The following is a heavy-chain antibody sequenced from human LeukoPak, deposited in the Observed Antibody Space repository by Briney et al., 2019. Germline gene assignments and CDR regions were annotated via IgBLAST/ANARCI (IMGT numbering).Heavy chain of an antibody. CDR1: GYTFTSYG. CDR2: ISAYNGNT. V-gene: IGHV1-18*01. CDR3: ARDGRITMVRGVIITGDYYYYYMDV. D-gene: IGHD3-10*01. J-gene: IGHJ6*03. Sequence: ASVKVSYKAAGYTFTSYGISWVRQGPGQGLEWMGWISAYNGNTNYAQKLQGRVTMTTDTSTSTAYMELRSLRSDDTAVYYCARDGRITMVRGVIITGDYYYYYMDVWGKGTTVTISS.